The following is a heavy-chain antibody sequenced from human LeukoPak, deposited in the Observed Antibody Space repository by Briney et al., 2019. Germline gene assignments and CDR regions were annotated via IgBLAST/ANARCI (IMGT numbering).Heavy chain of an antibody. Sequence: GGSLRLSCAASGFTFSSYEMNWVRQAPGKGLEWVSYISSSGSTIYYADSVKGRFTISRDDAKNSLYLQMNSLRAEDTAVYYCARGNLWFGELVYWGQGTLVTVSS. CDR1: GFTFSSYE. CDR3: ARGNLWFGELVY. V-gene: IGHV3-48*03. CDR2: ISSSGSTI. J-gene: IGHJ4*02. D-gene: IGHD3-10*01.